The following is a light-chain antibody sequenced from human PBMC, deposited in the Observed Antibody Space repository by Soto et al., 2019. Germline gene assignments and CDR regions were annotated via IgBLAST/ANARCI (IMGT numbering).Light chain of an antibody. CDR3: QHYNDYSRV. CDR1: QSVDSW. V-gene: IGKV1-5*03. CDR2: QAS. J-gene: IGKJ1*01. Sequence: DIKMTQSPSTLSASIGDRVTITSRASQSVDSWLAWYQQQPGKAPKLLIYQASRLRTGVPSRFSGSGSGTKFTLTIGSLQPDYFATYYVQHYNDYSRVFGQGTKVEIK.